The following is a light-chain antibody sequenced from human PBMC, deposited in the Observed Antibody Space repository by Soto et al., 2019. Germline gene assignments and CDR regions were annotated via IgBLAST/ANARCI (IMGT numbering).Light chain of an antibody. Sequence: QSALTQPASVSGSPGQSITISCTGTSSDVGGYNYVSWYQQHPGKAPKLMIYDVSNRPSGVSNRFSGSKSGNTASLTISGLQAEDEADYYCSSYTGSITLDVFGTGTKLTVL. CDR2: DVS. V-gene: IGLV2-14*01. J-gene: IGLJ1*01. CDR1: SSDVGGYNY. CDR3: SSYTGSITLDV.